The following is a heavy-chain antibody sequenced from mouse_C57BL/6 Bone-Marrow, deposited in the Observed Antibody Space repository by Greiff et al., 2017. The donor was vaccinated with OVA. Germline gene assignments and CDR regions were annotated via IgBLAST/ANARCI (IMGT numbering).Heavy chain of an antibody. Sequence: EVQRVESGGGLVKPGGSLKLSCAASGFTFSSYAMSWVRQTPEKRLEWVATISDGGSYTYYPDNVKGRFTISRDNAKNNLYLQMSHLKSEDTAMYYCARDIAAIIYYYGSSSAWFAYWGQGTLVTVSA. V-gene: IGHV5-4*01. CDR1: GFTFSSYA. CDR2: ISDGGSYT. CDR3: ARDIAAIIYYYGSSSAWFAY. J-gene: IGHJ3*01. D-gene: IGHD1-1*01.